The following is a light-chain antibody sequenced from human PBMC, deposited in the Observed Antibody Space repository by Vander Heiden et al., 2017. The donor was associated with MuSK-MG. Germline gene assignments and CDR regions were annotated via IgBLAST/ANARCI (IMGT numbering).Light chain of an antibody. CDR2: QDS. V-gene: IGLV3-1*01. CDR1: KLGDQY. Sequence: SYELTQPPSVSVSPGQTASITCSGDKLGDQYACWYQQKPGQSPVLVIYQDSMRPSGITERFSCSNSRNTATLTISGTQAMDEADYYCQAWDSSLDVVFGGGTKLTVL. CDR3: QAWDSSLDVV. J-gene: IGLJ2*01.